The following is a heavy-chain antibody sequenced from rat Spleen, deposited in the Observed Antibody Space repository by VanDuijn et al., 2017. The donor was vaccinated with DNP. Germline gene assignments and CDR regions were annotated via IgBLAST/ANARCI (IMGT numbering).Heavy chain of an antibody. V-gene: IGHV5-7*01. Sequence: EVKLVESGGGLVQPGRSLKLSCAASGFTFSDYNMAWVRQAPKKGLEWVAYITSDGGSAYYGDSVKGRFTISRDNAKSTLYLQMDSLRSEDTATYYCARPDYWGQGVMVTVSS. CDR3: ARPDY. J-gene: IGHJ2*01. CDR1: GFTFSDYN. CDR2: ITSDGGSA.